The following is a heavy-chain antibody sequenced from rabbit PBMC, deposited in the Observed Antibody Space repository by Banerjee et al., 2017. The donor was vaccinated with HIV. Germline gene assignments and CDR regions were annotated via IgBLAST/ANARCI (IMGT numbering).Heavy chain of an antibody. Sequence: QEQLKETGGGLVQPGGSLTLSCKASGFDLSNFYMSWVRQAPGKGLEWIACIYTGSGSTDYASWAKGRFTITRSTSLNTVTLQLNSLTAADTATYFCVRNLYASTSGSNLWGPGTLVTVS. CDR2: IYTGSGST. CDR1: GFDLSNFY. D-gene: IGHD1-1*01. CDR3: VRNLYASTSGSNL. V-gene: IGHV1S47*01. J-gene: IGHJ4*01.